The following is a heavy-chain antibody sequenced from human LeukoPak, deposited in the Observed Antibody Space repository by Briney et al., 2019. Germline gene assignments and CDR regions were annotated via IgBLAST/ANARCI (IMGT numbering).Heavy chain of an antibody. CDR1: GGSFSGYY. Sequence: SETLSLTCAVYGGSFSGYYWSWIRQPPGKGLEWIGEINHSGSTNYNPSLKSRVTISVDTSKNQFSLKLSSVTAADTAVYYCARGGLRYDFWSQRSYYYGMDVWGQGTTVTVSS. V-gene: IGHV4-34*01. J-gene: IGHJ6*02. CDR3: ARGGLRYDFWSQRSYYYGMDV. D-gene: IGHD3-3*01. CDR2: INHSGST.